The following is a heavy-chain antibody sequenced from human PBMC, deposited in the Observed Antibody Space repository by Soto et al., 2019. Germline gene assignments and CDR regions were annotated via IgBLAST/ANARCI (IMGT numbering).Heavy chain of an antibody. V-gene: IGHV1-58*02. CDR2: IVAGSVST. J-gene: IGHJ2*01. D-gene: IGHD3-10*01. CDR3: AAVAHGSGLDL. Sequence: QMQLVQSGPEVKKPGTSVKVSCKASGFTFTSSAIQWVRQTRGQHLEWIGWIVAGSVSTSYAQKFQERVTITWQMSTGTAYMELSSLRSDDTAVYYCAAVAHGSGLDLWGRGTLVTVSS. CDR1: GFTFTSSA.